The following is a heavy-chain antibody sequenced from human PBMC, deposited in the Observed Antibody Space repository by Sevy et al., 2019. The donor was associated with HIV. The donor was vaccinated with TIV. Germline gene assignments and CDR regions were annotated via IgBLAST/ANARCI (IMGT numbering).Heavy chain of an antibody. D-gene: IGHD6-13*01. CDR3: ARVPYSSKYAFDI. J-gene: IGHJ3*02. CDR2: IDYSGST. Sequence: SETLSLTCTVSGGSISSHYWSWILQPPGKELEWIGYIDYSGSTNYNPSLKSRVTISVDTSKNQFSLKLSSVTAADTAVYYCARVPYSSKYAFDIWGQGTMVTVSS. CDR1: GGSISSHY. V-gene: IGHV4-59*11.